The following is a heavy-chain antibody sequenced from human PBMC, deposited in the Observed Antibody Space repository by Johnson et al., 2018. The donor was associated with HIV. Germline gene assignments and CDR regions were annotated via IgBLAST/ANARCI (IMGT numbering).Heavy chain of an antibody. CDR2: IGTAGDT. D-gene: IGHD3-10*01. CDR3: ARENGGGAFDI. J-gene: IGHJ3*02. Sequence: EHLVESGGGLVQPGGSLRLSCAASGFTFSSYDMHWVRQATGKGLEWVSAIGTAGDTYYPGSVKGRFTISRENATNSLYLQMNSLRAGDTAVYYCARENGGGAFDIWGQGTMVTVSS. V-gene: IGHV3-13*01. CDR1: GFTFSSYD.